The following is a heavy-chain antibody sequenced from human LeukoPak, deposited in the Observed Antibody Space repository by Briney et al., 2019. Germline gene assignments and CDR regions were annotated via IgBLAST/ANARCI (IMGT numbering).Heavy chain of an antibody. CDR1: GYTFTGYY. Sequence: ASVKVSCKASGYTFTGYYIHWVRQAPGQGLDWMGWINPNSGGTNYAQKFQGRVPMTRDTSISTAYMELSRLRSDDTAVYYCARANFPYYYDSNGLNAFNIWGQGTMVTVSS. J-gene: IGHJ3*02. D-gene: IGHD3-22*01. CDR3: ARANFPYYYDSNGLNAFNI. CDR2: INPNSGGT. V-gene: IGHV1-2*02.